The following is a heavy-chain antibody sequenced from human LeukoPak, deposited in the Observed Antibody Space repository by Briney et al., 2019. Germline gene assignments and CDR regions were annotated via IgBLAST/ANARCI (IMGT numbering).Heavy chain of an antibody. Sequence: GGSLRLSCAASGFTFSSYWMSWVRQAPGKGLEWVVNIKQDGSEKYYVDSVKGRFTISRDNAKNSLYLQMNSLRAEDTAVYYCARENVGYSYGYVTLDYWGQGPVVTVSS. J-gene: IGHJ4*02. CDR2: IKQDGSEK. CDR1: GFTFSSYW. CDR3: ARENVGYSYGYVTLDY. D-gene: IGHD5-18*01. V-gene: IGHV3-7*01.